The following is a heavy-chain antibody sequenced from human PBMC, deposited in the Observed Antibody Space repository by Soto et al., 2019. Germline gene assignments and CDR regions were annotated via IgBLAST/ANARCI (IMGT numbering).Heavy chain of an antibody. Sequence: GASVKVSCKASGYTLTSYGISWVRQAPGQGLEWMGWISAYNGNTNYAQKLQGRVTMTTVTSTSTAYMGLRSLRSDDTAVYYCARDREDIVLMVYAIGWFDPWGQGTLVTVSS. V-gene: IGHV1-18*01. CDR3: ARDREDIVLMVYAIGWFDP. CDR2: ISAYNGNT. D-gene: IGHD2-8*01. CDR1: GYTLTSYG. J-gene: IGHJ5*02.